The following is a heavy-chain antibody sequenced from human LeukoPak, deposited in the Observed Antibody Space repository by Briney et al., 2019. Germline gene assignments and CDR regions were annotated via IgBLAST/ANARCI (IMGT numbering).Heavy chain of an antibody. CDR3: ARDEPTYCSGGSCYSIFGYYYGMDV. V-gene: IGHV3-66*01. D-gene: IGHD2-15*01. CDR2: IYSGGST. CDR1: GFTVSSNY. J-gene: IGHJ6*02. Sequence: GGSLRLSCAASGFTVSSNYMSWVRQAPGKGLEWVSVIYSGGSTYYADSVKGRFTISRDNSKNTLYLQMNSLRAEDTAVYYCARDEPTYCSGGSCYSIFGYYYGMDVWGQGTTVTVSS.